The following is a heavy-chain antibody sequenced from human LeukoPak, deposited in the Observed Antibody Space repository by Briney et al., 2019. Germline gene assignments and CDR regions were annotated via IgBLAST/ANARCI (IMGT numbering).Heavy chain of an antibody. J-gene: IGHJ4*02. Sequence: GGSLRLSCAASGFTFSSYSMNWVRQAPGKGLEWVSSISSSSSYIYYADSVKGRFTISRDNAKNSLYLQMNSLRAEDTAVYYCASVPSDYDILTGYYIASWGQGTLVTVSS. CDR2: ISSSSSYI. CDR3: ASVPSDYDILTGYYIAS. D-gene: IGHD3-9*01. V-gene: IGHV3-21*01. CDR1: GFTFSSYS.